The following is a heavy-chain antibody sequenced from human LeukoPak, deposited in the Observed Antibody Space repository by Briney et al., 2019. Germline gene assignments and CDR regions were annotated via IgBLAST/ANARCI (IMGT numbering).Heavy chain of an antibody. D-gene: IGHD5-18*01. J-gene: IGHJ5*02. Sequence: PSETLSLTCAVSGYSISSGYYWGWIRQPPGKGLEWIGSIYHSGSTYYNPSLKSRVTISVDTSKNQFSLKLSSVTAAVTAVYYCASSDTGYNWFDPWGQGTLVTVSS. CDR2: IYHSGST. CDR3: ASSDTGYNWFDP. V-gene: IGHV4-38-2*01. CDR1: GYSISSGYY.